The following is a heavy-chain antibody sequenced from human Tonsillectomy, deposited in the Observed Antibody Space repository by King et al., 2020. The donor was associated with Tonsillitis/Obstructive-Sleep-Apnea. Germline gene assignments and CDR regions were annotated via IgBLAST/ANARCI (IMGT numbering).Heavy chain of an antibody. J-gene: IGHJ4*02. CDR3: AREDSSGWYDY. CDR2: ISSSSNKI. D-gene: IGHD6-19*01. CDR1: GFTFSSYS. V-gene: IGHV3-48*02. Sequence: VQLQESGGGLVQPGGSLRLSCAASGFTFSSYSMNWVRQAPGKGLEWVSSISSSSNKIYYADSVKGRFTISRDNAKNSLYLQMNSLGDEDAALYYCAREDSSGWYDYWSQGTLVTVSS.